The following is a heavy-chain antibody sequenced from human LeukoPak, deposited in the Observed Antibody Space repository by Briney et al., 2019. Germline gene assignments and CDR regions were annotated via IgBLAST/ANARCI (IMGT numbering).Heavy chain of an antibody. J-gene: IGHJ2*01. D-gene: IGHD3-22*01. CDR2: IYYSGST. CDR3: ARRYYYDSGGYPTTHWYFDL. Sequence: SQTLSLTCTVSGGSISSGDYYWSWIRQPPGKGLEWIGYIYYSGSTYYNPSLKSRVTISVDTSKNQFSLKLSSVTAADTAVYYCARRYYYDSGGYPTTHWYFDLWGRGTLVTVSS. CDR1: GGSISSGDYY. V-gene: IGHV4-30-4*01.